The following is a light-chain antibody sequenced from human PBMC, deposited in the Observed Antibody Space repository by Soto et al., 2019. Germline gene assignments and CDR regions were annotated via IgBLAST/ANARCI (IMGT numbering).Light chain of an antibody. CDR3: QQYNNWPPWT. V-gene: IGKV3-15*01. CDR1: QSVSSN. CDR2: GAS. Sequence: EIVMTQSPATLSVSPGERATLSCRASQSVSSNLAWYQQKPGQAPRLLIYGASTRATGIPARFSGSGSGTEFTLTISSLQSEDFEVYYCQQYNNWPPWTVGQGNKVEIK. J-gene: IGKJ1*01.